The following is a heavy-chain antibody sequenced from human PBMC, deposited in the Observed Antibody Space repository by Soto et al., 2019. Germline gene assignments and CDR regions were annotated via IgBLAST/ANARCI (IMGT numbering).Heavy chain of an antibody. J-gene: IGHJ6*03. CDR1: GYTFTRYD. CDR3: ARSLGVRGVTNYYYYYMDV. Sequence: QVQLVQSGAEVKKPGASVKVSCKASGYTFTRYDINWVRQATGQGLEWMGWMNPNSGNTGYAQKFQGRVTMTRNTSISTAYMELSSLRSEDTAVYYCARSLGVRGVTNYYYYYMDVWGKGTPVTVSS. V-gene: IGHV1-8*01. D-gene: IGHD3-10*01. CDR2: MNPNSGNT.